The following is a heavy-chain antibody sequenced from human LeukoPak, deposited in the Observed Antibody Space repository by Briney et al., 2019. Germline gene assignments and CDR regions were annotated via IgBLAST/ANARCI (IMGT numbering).Heavy chain of an antibody. V-gene: IGHV1-2*02. CDR3: ARGGEAIFGVVINTDDAFDI. J-gene: IGHJ3*02. CDR2: INPNSGGT. D-gene: IGHD3-3*01. CDR1: GYTFTGYY. Sequence: ASVKVSCKASGYTFTGYYMHWVRQAPGQGLEWMGWINPNSGGTNYAQKFQGRVTMTRDTSISTAYMELSRLRSDDTAVYYCARGGEAIFGVVINTDDAFDIWGQGTMVTVSS.